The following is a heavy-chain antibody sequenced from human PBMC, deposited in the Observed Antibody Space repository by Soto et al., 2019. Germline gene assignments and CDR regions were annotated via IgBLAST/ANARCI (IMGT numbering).Heavy chain of an antibody. J-gene: IGHJ6*02. CDR3: VRKVNIVVLPVGSGSYFYAMYX. CDR2: ISATSANI. Sequence: RRLSCAASGFAFSTYILIWVRQSPGKGLEWVWSISATSANIYYADSVRGRFTISSDKTKKSVFLQLNSLRDEDKAVYYCVRKVNIVVLPVGSGSYFYAMYXWGQGTTVTVS. V-gene: IGHV3-21*01. D-gene: IGHD3-10*01. CDR1: GFAFSTYI.